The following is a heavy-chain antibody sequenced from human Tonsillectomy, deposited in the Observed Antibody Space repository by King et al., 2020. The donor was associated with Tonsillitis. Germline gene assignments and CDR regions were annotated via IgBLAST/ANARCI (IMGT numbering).Heavy chain of an antibody. CDR2: IYYSGST. CDR3: AKQKVDYGENSWSLDFGFDV. V-gene: IGHV4-31*03. Sequence: QLQESGPGLVKPSQTLSLTCTVSGGSISSDVDHWNWIRQHPGEGLEWIGSIYYSGSTPYNPSLTSRVSISLDTSKNKFSLKLTSVTAADTAVYYCAKQKVDYGENSWSLDFGFDVWGQGTMVTVSS. D-gene: IGHD4-23*01. CDR1: GGSISSDVDH. J-gene: IGHJ3*01.